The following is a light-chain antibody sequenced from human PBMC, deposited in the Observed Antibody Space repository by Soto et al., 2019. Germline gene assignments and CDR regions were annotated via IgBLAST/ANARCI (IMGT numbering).Light chain of an antibody. Sequence: QSALTQPPSASGSPGQSVTISCTGTSSDVGDYNSVSWYQQRPGKAPKLMISEVSKRPSGVPDRFSGSKSGNTASLTVSGLQADDEADYYCSSYAGNNNLLFGGGTKRTVL. CDR3: SSYAGNNNLL. J-gene: IGLJ2*01. CDR1: SSDVGDYNS. CDR2: EVS. V-gene: IGLV2-8*01.